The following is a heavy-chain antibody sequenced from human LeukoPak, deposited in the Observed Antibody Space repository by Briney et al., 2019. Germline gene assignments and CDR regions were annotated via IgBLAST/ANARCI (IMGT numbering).Heavy chain of an antibody. Sequence: GGSLRLSCAASGFTFSSYAMSWVRQAPGKGLEWVSAISGSGGSTYCADSVKGRFTISRDNSKNTLCLQMNSLRAEDTAVYYCAKCAVSSWLSYYYYYYMDVWGKGTTVTVSS. J-gene: IGHJ6*03. D-gene: IGHD6-13*01. CDR1: GFTFSSYA. CDR2: ISGSGGST. CDR3: AKCAVSSWLSYYYYYYMDV. V-gene: IGHV3-23*01.